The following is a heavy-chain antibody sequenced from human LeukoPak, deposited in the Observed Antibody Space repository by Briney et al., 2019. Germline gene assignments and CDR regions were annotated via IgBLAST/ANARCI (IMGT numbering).Heavy chain of an antibody. CDR3: ARVPLYDSSGYSSRYYFDY. V-gene: IGHV4-39*07. Sequence: PSETLSLTCTVSVGSISSSSYYWGWIRQPPGKGLEWIGSIYYSGSTYHNPPLKRRVTISVDTSKNQFSMTLSSVTAADTAVYYCARVPLYDSSGYSSRYYFDYWGQGPLVTVSS. D-gene: IGHD3-22*01. J-gene: IGHJ4*02. CDR2: IYYSGST. CDR1: VGSISSSSYY.